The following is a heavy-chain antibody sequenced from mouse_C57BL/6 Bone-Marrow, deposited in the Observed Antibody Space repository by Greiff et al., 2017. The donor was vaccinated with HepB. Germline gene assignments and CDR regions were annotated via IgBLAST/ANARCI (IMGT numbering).Heavy chain of an antibody. CDR1: GYAFSSSW. D-gene: IGHD2-2*01. V-gene: IGHV1-82*01. CDR3: ARMVTTPFDY. CDR2: SYPGDGDT. J-gene: IGHJ2*01. Sequence: VQLQQSGPELVKPGASVKISCKASGYAFSSSWMNWVKQRPGKGLEWIGRSYPGDGDTNYNGKFKGKATLTADKSSSTAYMQLSSLTSEDSAVYFCARMVTTPFDYWGQGTTLTVSS.